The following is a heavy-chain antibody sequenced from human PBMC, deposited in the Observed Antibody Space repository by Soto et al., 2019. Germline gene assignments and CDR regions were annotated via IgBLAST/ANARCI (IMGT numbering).Heavy chain of an antibody. CDR3: VRTTEMALYFFDF. Sequence: PGESLKISCKGSGYTFTSYWIAWVRQMPGKGLEWMAIIYPADSDTRYNPSFQGQVTISADKSITTAYLQWSSLKASDTAMYYCVRTTEMALYFFDFWGQGALVTVSS. D-gene: IGHD1-1*01. CDR2: IYPADSDT. CDR1: GYTFTSYW. V-gene: IGHV5-51*01. J-gene: IGHJ4*02.